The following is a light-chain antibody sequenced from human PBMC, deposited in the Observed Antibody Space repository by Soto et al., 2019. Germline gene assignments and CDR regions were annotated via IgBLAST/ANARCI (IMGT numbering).Light chain of an antibody. CDR2: DAS. J-gene: IGKJ2*01. CDR1: QDISNY. Sequence: DLQMTQSPSPLSASVGDRVTITCQASQDISNYLNWYQQKPGKAPKLLIFDASNLETGVPSRFSGSGSGTDFTFPISSLQPEDIATYYCQQYDILPYTFGQGTKLEIK. CDR3: QQYDILPYT. V-gene: IGKV1-33*01.